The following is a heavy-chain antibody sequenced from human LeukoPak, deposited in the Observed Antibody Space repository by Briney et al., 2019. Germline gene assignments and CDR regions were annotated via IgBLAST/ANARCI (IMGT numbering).Heavy chain of an antibody. CDR1: GGSISSSSSY. CDR2: IYYSGGT. J-gene: IGHJ4*02. Sequence: PSETLSPTCTVSGGSISSSSSYWGWIRQPPGKGLEWIGSIYYSGGTYYNPSLKSRVTISVDTSKNQFSLKLSSVTAADTAVYYCARQLGYCSSTSCYADKVDYWGQGTLVTVSS. D-gene: IGHD2-2*01. V-gene: IGHV4-39*01. CDR3: ARQLGYCSSTSCYADKVDY.